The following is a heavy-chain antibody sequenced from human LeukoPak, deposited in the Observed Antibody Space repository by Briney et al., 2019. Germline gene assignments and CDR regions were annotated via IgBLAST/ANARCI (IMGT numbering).Heavy chain of an antibody. J-gene: IGHJ3*02. Sequence: GGALRLSCAASGLTLSSKDMSGVRQAPGKGLEWVSVIYSGGSTYYADSVKGRFTISRDNSKNTLYLQMNSLRAEDTAVYYCATLARFAFDIWGQGTMVTVSS. CDR2: IYSGGST. V-gene: IGHV3-53*01. CDR3: ATLARFAFDI. D-gene: IGHD5-12*01. CDR1: GLTLSSKD.